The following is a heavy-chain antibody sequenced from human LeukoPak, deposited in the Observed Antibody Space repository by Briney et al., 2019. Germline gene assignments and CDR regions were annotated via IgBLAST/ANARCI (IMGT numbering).Heavy chain of an antibody. CDR1: GFTFSSYW. D-gene: IGHD6-13*01. CDR3: ARTPGIAAAGTPGFDY. J-gene: IGHJ4*02. Sequence: PGGSLRLSCAASGFTFSSYWMHWVRQAPGKGLVWVSRINSDGSSTSYADSVKGRFTISRDNAKNTLYLQVNSLRAEDTAVYYCARTPGIAAAGTPGFDYWGQGTLVTVSS. CDR2: INSDGSST. V-gene: IGHV3-74*01.